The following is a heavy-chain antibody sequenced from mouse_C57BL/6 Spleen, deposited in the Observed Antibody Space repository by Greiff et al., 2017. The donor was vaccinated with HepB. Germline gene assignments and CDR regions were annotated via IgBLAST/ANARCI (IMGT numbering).Heavy chain of an antibody. V-gene: IGHV5-9-1*02. Sequence: DVMLVESGEGLVKPGGSLKLSCAASGFTFSSYAMSWVRQTPEKRLEWVAYISSGGDYIYYADTVKGRFTISRDNARNTLYLQMSSLKSEDTAMYYGTRVFYYYGSSPYWYCDVWGTGTTVTVSS. CDR1: GFTFSSYA. J-gene: IGHJ1*03. D-gene: IGHD1-1*01. CDR3: TRVFYYYGSSPYWYCDV. CDR2: ISSGGDYI.